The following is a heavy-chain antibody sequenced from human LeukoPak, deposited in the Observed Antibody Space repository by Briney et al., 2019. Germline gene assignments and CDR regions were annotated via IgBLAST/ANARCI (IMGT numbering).Heavy chain of an antibody. V-gene: IGHV3-53*01. CDR3: ARVDVGGYCSGGSCYPGDGYYYYMDV. D-gene: IGHD2-15*01. CDR1: GFTVSSNY. J-gene: IGHJ6*03. Sequence: PGGSLRLSCAASGFTVSSNYMSWVRQAPGKGLEWVSVIYSGGSTYYADSVKGRFIISRDNSKNTLYLQMNSLRAEDTAVYYCARVDVGGYCSGGSCYPGDGYYYYMDVWGKGTTVTVSS. CDR2: IYSGGST.